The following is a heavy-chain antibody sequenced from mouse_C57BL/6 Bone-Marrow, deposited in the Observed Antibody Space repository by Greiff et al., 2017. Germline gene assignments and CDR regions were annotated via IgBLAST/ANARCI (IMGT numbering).Heavy chain of an antibody. CDR1: GYTFTSYW. V-gene: IGHV1-50*01. J-gene: IGHJ3*01. D-gene: IGHD2-3*01. CDR3: ASEGIYDGYGAWFAY. CDR2: IDPSDSYT. Sequence: QVQLQQPGAELVKPGASVKLSCKASGYTFTSYWMQWVKQRPGQGLEWIGEIDPSDSYTNYNQKFKGKATLTVDTSSSTAYMQLSSLTSEDSAVYYGASEGIYDGYGAWFAYWGQGTLVTVSA.